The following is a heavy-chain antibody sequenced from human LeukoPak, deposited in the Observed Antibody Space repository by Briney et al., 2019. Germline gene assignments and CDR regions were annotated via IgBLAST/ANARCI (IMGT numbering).Heavy chain of an antibody. CDR1: GFTFTTNA. V-gene: IGHV3-23*01. D-gene: IGHD5-12*01. CDR3: AKCGNSGCHLIDY. CDR2: ISGRTGAT. Sequence: GGSLRLSCAAAGFTFTTNAMSWVRQAPGKGREWVSAISGRTGATYYADSAKGRFIISRDNYQSTLYLQMDSLRAADTAVYYCAKCGNSGCHLIDYWGQGTLVTVSS. J-gene: IGHJ4*02.